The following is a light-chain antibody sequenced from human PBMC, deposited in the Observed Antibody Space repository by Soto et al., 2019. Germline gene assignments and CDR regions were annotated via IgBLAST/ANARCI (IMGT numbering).Light chain of an antibody. V-gene: IGKV2-24*01. J-gene: IGKJ5*01. CDR2: KVS. Sequence: EIVLTQTPLLSPVTLGQPASISCRSSRSLVASDGNAYLTWLHQRPGQPPRPLIYKVSQRLSGVPDRFSGRGAGTDFTLHISMVEADYVGTYFCMQATQLRTFGQGTRLEIK. CDR3: MQATQLRT. CDR1: RSLVASDGNAY.